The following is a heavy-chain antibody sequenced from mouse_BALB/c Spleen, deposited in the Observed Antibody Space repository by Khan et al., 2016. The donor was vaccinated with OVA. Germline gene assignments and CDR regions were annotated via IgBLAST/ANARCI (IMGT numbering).Heavy chain of an antibody. CDR1: GFSLTSYG. V-gene: IGHV2-6*02. J-gene: IGHJ4*01. CDR2: IWSDGST. D-gene: IGHD2-3*01. CDR3: AXWFDGYSSLYAMDY. Sequence: QVQLKESGPGLVAPSQSLSITCTVSGFSLTSYGVHWVHQPPGKGLEWLVVIWSDGSTNYNSVLKSRLSISKDNSKSQVFLKMNSLQTDDTAIYYCAXWFDGYSSLYAMDYWGQGTSVTVSS.